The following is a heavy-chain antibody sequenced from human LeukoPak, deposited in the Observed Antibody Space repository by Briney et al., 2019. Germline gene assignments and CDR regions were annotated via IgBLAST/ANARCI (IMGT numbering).Heavy chain of an antibody. CDR2: ISGSGGST. D-gene: IGHD3-9*01. CDR1: GFTFSSYA. Sequence: GGSLRLSCAASGFTFSSYAMSWVRQAPGKGLEWVSAISGSGGSTYYADSVKGRFTISRDNSKNTLFLQMNSLIADDTAVYYCAKDSYDILTGYYQNWGQGTLVTVSS. J-gene: IGHJ4*02. V-gene: IGHV3-23*01. CDR3: AKDSYDILTGYYQN.